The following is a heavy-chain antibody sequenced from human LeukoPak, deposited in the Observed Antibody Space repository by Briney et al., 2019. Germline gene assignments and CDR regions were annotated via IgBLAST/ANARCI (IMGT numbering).Heavy chain of an antibody. CDR2: IYYSGST. D-gene: IGHD1-14*01. CDR3: ARASPTTNKGAYGWFDP. J-gene: IGHJ5*02. CDR1: GGSISSDY. Sequence: SETLSLTCTVSGGSISSDYWSWIRQPPGKGLEWIGHIYYSGSTNYNPSLKSRVTISVDTSKNQFSLKLSSVTAADTAVYYRARASPTTNKGAYGWFDPWGQGTLVTVSS. V-gene: IGHV4-59*12.